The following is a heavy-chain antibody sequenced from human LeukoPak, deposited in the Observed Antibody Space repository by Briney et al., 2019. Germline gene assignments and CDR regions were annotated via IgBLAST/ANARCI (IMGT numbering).Heavy chain of an antibody. CDR3: ARGVTVTEADNWFDP. J-gene: IGHJ5*02. CDR1: GGSISSYY. CDR2: IYYSGST. V-gene: IGHV4-59*01. Sequence: PSETLSLTCTVSGGSISSYYWSWIRQPPGKGLEWIGYIYYSGSTNYNPSLKSRVTISVDTSKNQFSLKLSSVTAADTAVYYCARGVTVTEADNWFDPWGQGTLVTVSS. D-gene: IGHD2-21*02.